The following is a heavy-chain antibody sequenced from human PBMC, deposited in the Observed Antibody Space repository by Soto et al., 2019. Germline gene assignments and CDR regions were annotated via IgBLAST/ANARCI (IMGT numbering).Heavy chain of an antibody. CDR3: ARVRGTAGKRYFDY. CDR1: GGSMIAYY. Sequence: SETVSLTCTVSGGSMIAYYWNWMRQPPGKGLQWIGYTYYSGSTTYNPSLKSRVTISVDSSKNQFSLKLDSVTPADTAVYYCARVRGTAGKRYFDYWGPGTLVTVSS. D-gene: IGHD6-13*01. CDR2: TYYSGST. V-gene: IGHV4-59*01. J-gene: IGHJ4*02.